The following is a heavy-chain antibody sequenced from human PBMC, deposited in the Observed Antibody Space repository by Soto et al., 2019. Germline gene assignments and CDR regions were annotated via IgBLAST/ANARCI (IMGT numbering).Heavy chain of an antibody. CDR1: GGSISSYC. D-gene: IGHD3-16*01. CDR2: IYYSGST. CDR3: ARVPQRVPFGREYYFDY. J-gene: IGHJ4*02. Sequence: TSETLSLTCTVSGGSISSYCWSWIRQPPGKGLEWIGYIYYSGSTNYNPSLKSRVTISVDTFKNQFSLKLSSVTAADTAVYYCARVPQRVPFGREYYFDYWGQGTLLTVSS. V-gene: IGHV4-59*01.